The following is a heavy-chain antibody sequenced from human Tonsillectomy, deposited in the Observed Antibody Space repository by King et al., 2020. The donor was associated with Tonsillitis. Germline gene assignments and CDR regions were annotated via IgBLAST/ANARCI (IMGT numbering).Heavy chain of an antibody. CDR3: SHRGPKVCSGADCYGGAFDS. D-gene: IGHD2-21*02. CDR1: GFSLSTGGVG. Sequence: ITLKESGPTLVKPTQTLTLTCTFSGFSLSTGGVGVAWIRQPPGKALEWLGTIYWDDDKRYSPSLKSRLTITKDTSRKQVVLTMTSMDPVDTATYFCSHRGPKVCSGADCYGGAFDSWGQGILVTVSS. J-gene: IGHJ4*02. CDR2: IYWDDDK. V-gene: IGHV2-5*02.